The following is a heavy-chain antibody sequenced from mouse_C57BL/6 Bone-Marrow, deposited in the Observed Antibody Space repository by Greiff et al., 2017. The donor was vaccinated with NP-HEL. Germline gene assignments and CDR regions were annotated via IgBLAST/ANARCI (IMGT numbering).Heavy chain of an antibody. CDR3: ARYHYKDAMDY. D-gene: IGHD2-12*01. CDR2: ISYDGSN. Sequence: EVQRVESGPGLVKPSQSLSLTCSVTGYSITRGYYWNWIRQFPGNKLEWMGYISYDGSNNYNPSLKNRISITRDTSKNQFFLKLNSVTTEDTATYYCARYHYKDAMDYWGQGTSVTVSS. CDR1: GYSITRGYY. V-gene: IGHV3-6*01. J-gene: IGHJ4*01.